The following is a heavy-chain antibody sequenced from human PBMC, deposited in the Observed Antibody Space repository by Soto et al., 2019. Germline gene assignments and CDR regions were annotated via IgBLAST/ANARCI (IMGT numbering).Heavy chain of an antibody. CDR2: IHYSGST. J-gene: IGHJ4*02. CDR1: GGSVSSGSNY. V-gene: IGHV4-61*01. CDR3: ARDYDYGHYDY. Sequence: VQLQESGPGLVKPSETLSLTCTVSGGSVSSGSNYWSWIRQPPGKGLEWIAKIHYSGSTSNNPSLKSRVTISLDTSKNQFSLKLSSVTAADTAVYYCARDYDYGHYDYWGQGTLVTVSS. D-gene: IGHD4-17*01.